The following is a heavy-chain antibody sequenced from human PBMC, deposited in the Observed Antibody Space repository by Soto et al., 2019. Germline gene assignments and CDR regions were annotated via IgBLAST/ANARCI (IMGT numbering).Heavy chain of an antibody. J-gene: IGHJ6*02. CDR3: AKEVLTAYYYAMDV. Sequence: GGSLRLSCAASGFTFSNYAMSWVRQAPGKGLEWVSVISGSGGSTNYADSVKGRFTISRDNSKNTLYLQMNSLRAEDTAVYYCAKEVLTAYYYAMDVWGQGTTVTVSS. V-gene: IGHV3-23*01. CDR1: GFTFSNYA. D-gene: IGHD2-8*02. CDR2: ISGSGGST.